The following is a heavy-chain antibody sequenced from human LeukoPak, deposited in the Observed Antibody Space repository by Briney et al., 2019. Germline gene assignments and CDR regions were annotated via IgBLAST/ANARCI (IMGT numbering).Heavy chain of an antibody. Sequence: PSETLSLTCAVYTGSFSDYYWTWVRQAPGKGLEWLGEISHSGKSYSNPSLNGRATLSIDTSKNQFSLNLRSVTAADTAVYYCARDGGYSYGFDYWGQGTLVTVSS. J-gene: IGHJ4*02. CDR1: TGSFSDYY. V-gene: IGHV4-34*01. D-gene: IGHD5-18*01. CDR2: ISHSGKS. CDR3: ARDGGYSYGFDY.